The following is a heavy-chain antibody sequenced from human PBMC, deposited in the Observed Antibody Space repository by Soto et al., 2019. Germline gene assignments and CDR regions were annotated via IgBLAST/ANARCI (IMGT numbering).Heavy chain of an antibody. CDR3: TRDGSYYYDSSGFGNPDAFDI. CDR1: GFTFGDYA. CDR2: IRSKAYGGTT. J-gene: IGHJ3*02. Sequence: PGGSLRLSCTASGFTFGDYAMSWFRQAPGKGLEWVGFIRSKAYGGTTEYAASVKGRFTISRDDSKSIAYLQMNSLKTGDTAVYYCTRDGSYYYDSSGFGNPDAFDIWGQGTMVTVSS. D-gene: IGHD3-22*01. V-gene: IGHV3-49*03.